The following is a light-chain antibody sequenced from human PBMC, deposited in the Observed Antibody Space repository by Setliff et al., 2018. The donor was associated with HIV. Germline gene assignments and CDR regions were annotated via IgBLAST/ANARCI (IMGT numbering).Light chain of an antibody. CDR1: QNVFYNSNNKNY. CDR3: QQYYSLPWT. J-gene: IGKJ1*01. CDR2: WAS. Sequence: DIVMTQSPDSLTVSLGERATIKCNSSQNVFYNSNNKNYLAWYKHKRGQPPQLLIYWASTRESGVPDRFSGSGSGTDFTLTISSLQAEDVAVYYCQQYYSLPWTFGQGTKVDIK. V-gene: IGKV4-1*01.